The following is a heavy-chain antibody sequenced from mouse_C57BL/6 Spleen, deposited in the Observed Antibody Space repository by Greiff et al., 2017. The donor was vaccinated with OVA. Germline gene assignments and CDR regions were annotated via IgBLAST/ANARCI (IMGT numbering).Heavy chain of an antibody. Sequence: QVQLQQPGAELVKPGASVKMSCKASGYTFTSYWITWVKQRPGQGLEWIGDIYPGSGSTNYTEKFKSKATLTVDTSSSTAYMQLSSLTSEDSAVYYCARLGYYGNYFFMDYWGQGTSVTVSS. CDR2: IYPGSGST. V-gene: IGHV1-55*01. D-gene: IGHD2-1*01. CDR3: ARLGYYGNYFFMDY. CDR1: GYTFTSYW. J-gene: IGHJ4*01.